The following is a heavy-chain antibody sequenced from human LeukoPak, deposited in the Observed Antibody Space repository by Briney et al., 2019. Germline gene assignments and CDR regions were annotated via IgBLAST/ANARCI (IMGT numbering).Heavy chain of an antibody. J-gene: IGHJ4*02. Sequence: PSETLSLTCAVYGGSFSGYYWSWIRQPPGKGLEWIGVINHSGSTNYNPSLKSRVTISVDTSKNQFSLKLSSVTAADTAVYYCARGDDYGDYPAEYYFDYWGQGTLVTVSS. V-gene: IGHV4-34*01. D-gene: IGHD4-17*01. CDR2: INHSGST. CDR3: ARGDDYGDYPAEYYFDY. CDR1: GGSFSGYY.